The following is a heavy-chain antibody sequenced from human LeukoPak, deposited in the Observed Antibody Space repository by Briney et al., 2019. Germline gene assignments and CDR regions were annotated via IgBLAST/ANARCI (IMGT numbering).Heavy chain of an antibody. CDR2: INSDGSST. J-gene: IGHJ4*02. CDR3: ARGYYYDSSGSVAPFDY. V-gene: IGHV3-74*01. CDR1: GFTFSSYW. D-gene: IGHD3-22*01. Sequence: PGGSLRLSCAASGFTFSSYWMHWVRQAPGKGLVWVSRINSDGSSTSYADSVEGRFTISRDNAKNTLNLQMNSLRAEDTAVYYCARGYYYDSSGSVAPFDYWGQGTLVTVSS.